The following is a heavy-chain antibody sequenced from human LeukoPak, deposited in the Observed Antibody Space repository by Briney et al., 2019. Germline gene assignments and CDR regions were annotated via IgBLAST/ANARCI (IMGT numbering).Heavy chain of an antibody. CDR2: VSSGSSYI. J-gene: IGHJ4*02. D-gene: IGHD5-18*01. V-gene: IGHV3-21*01. Sequence: NTGGSLRLSCVASGFTFSSCTMNWVRQAPGKGLEWVSIVSSGSSYIHYADSVKGRFTISRDNAKNSLYLQMNSLRAEDTAVYYCASGYSYGYSFPIDYWGQGTLVTVSS. CDR1: GFTFSSCT. CDR3: ASGYSYGYSFPIDY.